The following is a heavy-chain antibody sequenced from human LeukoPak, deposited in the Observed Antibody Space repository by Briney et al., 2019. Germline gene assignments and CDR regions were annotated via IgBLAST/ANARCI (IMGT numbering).Heavy chain of an antibody. CDR2: ISASGGST. CDR3: AKGVGATSFKVFDY. J-gene: IGHJ4*02. V-gene: IGHV3-23*01. D-gene: IGHD1-26*01. CDR1: GFTFSSSA. Sequence: GSLRLSCAASGFTFSSSAMSWVRQVPGKGLEWVSGISASGGSTSYADSVRGRFTISRDNSKNTLYLQMNSLRADDTAVYYCAKGVGATSFKVFDYWGQGTLVTVSS.